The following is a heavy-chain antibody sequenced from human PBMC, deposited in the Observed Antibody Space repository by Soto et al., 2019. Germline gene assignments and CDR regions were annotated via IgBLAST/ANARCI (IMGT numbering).Heavy chain of an antibody. Sequence: QVQLMQSGAEVKKPGASVKVSCKASGDTFTNYYIHWVRQAPGQGLEWMGTVNPSGGHTTYSQNCIGIVTVTRRTSTGTLYMELTSLTSDDTAVYYCARGGHVVVVTAAFDYWGQGTLVTVSS. V-gene: IGHV1-46*01. CDR2: VNPSGGHT. D-gene: IGHD2-21*02. CDR1: GDTFTNYY. CDR3: ARGGHVVVVTAAFDY. J-gene: IGHJ4*02.